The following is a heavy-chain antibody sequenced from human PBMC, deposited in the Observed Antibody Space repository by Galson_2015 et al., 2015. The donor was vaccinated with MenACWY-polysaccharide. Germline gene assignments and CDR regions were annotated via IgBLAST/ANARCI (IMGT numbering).Heavy chain of an antibody. V-gene: IGHV3-7*03. CDR3: AGGSGYLIDD. J-gene: IGHJ4*02. CDR1: GFTFSTYW. D-gene: IGHD2-2*03. CDR2: IKQDGSAI. Sequence: SLRLSCAASGFTFSTYWMNWVRQAPGKGLEWVAIIKQDGSAIHYMDSVRGRVTISRDNAKNSLFLQMNSLRTEDTAVYYCAGGSGYLIDDWGQGALVTVSS.